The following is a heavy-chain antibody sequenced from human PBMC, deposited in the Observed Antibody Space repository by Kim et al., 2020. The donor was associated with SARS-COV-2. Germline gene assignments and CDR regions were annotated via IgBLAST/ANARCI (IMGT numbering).Heavy chain of an antibody. CDR1: GGSISSSGYY. D-gene: IGHD1-26*01. J-gene: IGHJ4*02. V-gene: IGHV4-39*07. CDR3: AGGKWELLFDY. CDR2: FDDSGST. Sequence: SETLSLTCTVSGGSISSSGYYWGWIRQPTGKGLEGIGSFDDSGSTYYNPALTSRVTISVDTSKNQFSLKLSSVTAADTAVYYCAGGKWELLFDYWGQGTLVTVSS.